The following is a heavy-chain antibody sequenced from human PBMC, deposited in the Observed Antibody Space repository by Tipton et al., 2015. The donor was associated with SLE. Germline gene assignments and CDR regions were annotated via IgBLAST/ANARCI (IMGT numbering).Heavy chain of an antibody. V-gene: IGHV3-9*01. CDR3: ARGVGDS. CDR1: GFTFDDYA. D-gene: IGHD1-26*01. Sequence: SLRLSCAASGFTFDDYAMHWVRQAPGKGLEWVSGVSWSGGRVSYADSVQGRFTISRDNAKNSLYLQMNSLRAEDTAIYYCARGVGDSWGQGTLVTVSS. J-gene: IGHJ4*02. CDR2: VSWSGGRV.